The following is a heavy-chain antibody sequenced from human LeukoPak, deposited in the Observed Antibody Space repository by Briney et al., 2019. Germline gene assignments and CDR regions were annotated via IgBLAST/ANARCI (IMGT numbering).Heavy chain of an antibody. CDR2: IYYSGST. Sequence: PSETLSLTCTLSGGSISSYYWSWIRQPPGKGLEWIGYIYYSGSTNYNPSLKSRVTISVDTSKNQFSLKLSSVTAADTAVYYCARVIAAAAYDWGQGTLVTVSS. J-gene: IGHJ4*02. V-gene: IGHV4-59*01. D-gene: IGHD2-2*01. CDR1: GGSISSYY. CDR3: ARVIAAAAYD.